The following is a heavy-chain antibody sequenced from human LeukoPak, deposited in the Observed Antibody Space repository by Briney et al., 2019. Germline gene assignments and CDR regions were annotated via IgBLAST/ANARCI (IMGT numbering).Heavy chain of an antibody. J-gene: IGHJ6*02. CDR2: ISAYNGNT. V-gene: IGHV1-18*01. CDR1: GYTFTSYG. Sequence: ASVKVSCKASGYTFTSYGISWVRQAPGQGLEWMGWISAYNGNTKYAQKLQGRVTMTTDTSTSTAYMELRSLRSDDTAVYYCAREKGIASYYYYGMDVWGQGTTVTVSS. CDR3: AREKGIASYYYYGMDV.